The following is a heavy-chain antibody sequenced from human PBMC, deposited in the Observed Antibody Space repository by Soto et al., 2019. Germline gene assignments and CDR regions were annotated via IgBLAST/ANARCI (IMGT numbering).Heavy chain of an antibody. D-gene: IGHD2-15*01. V-gene: IGHV3-13*01. CDR1: GFTLSGYG. CDR3: TRKTPTNGMAV. CDR2: IGSAGNT. Sequence: EVQLVESGGGLVQPGGSLRLSCAASGFTLSGYGIHWVRQATGKGLEWVSGIGSAGNTYYEESVKVRFTISRENAKNSLYLQMNSRRVGDTAVYYYTRKTPTNGMAVWGQGTTVTVSS. J-gene: IGHJ6*02.